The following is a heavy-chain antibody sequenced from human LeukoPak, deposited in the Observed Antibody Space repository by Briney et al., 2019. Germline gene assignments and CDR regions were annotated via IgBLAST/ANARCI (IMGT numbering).Heavy chain of an antibody. CDR1: GFTFSSYG. CDR2: ISYDGSNK. D-gene: IGHD6-13*01. CDR3: AKGGTALIAAAGPSEFGY. Sequence: PGGSLRLSCAASGFTFSSYGMHWVRQAPGKGLEWVAVISYDGSNKYYADSVKGRFTISRDNSKNTLYLQMNSLRAEDTAVYYCAKGGTALIAAAGPSEFGYWGQGTLVTVSS. V-gene: IGHV3-30*18. J-gene: IGHJ4*02.